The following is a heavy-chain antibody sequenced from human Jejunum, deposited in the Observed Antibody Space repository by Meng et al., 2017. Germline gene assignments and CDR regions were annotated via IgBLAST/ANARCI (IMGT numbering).Heavy chain of an antibody. J-gene: IGHJ4*02. Sequence: QLQLQQWVGGRLKPSETLSLTCAVYDGSLNGYYWTWIRQPPGKGLEWNGEIILSGNTNYNPSLKSRVNISMDTYKNQFSLTLSSVTAADTAVYYCARGKGLFGFWGQGTLVTVSS. CDR1: DGSLNGYY. CDR2: IILSGNT. CDR3: ARGKGLFGF. D-gene: IGHD3/OR15-3a*01. V-gene: IGHV4-34*02.